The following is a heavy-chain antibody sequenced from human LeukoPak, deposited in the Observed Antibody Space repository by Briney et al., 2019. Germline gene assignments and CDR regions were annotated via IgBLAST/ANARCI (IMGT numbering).Heavy chain of an antibody. CDR2: VYHSGST. CDR1: GDSINTNHW. Sequence: PSETLSLTCAVSGDSINTNHWWSWVRQPPGKGLEWIGEVYHSGSTYYNPSLKSRVTISVDRSKNQFSLKLSSVTAADTAVYYCARVSGGSENYGMDVWGQGTTVTVSS. J-gene: IGHJ6*02. CDR3: ARVSGGSENYGMDV. D-gene: IGHD5-12*01. V-gene: IGHV4-4*02.